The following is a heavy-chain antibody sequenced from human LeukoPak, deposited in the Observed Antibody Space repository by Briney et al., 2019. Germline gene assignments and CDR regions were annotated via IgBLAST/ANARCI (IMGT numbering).Heavy chain of an antibody. CDR1: GFTFSNYG. D-gene: IGHD4-17*01. J-gene: IGHJ4*02. Sequence: GGSLRLSWAASGFTFSNYGMHWVRQAPGKGLEWVAFIRYDGSNKYFADSLKGRFTISRDNSKNTLYLQMNSLRAEDTAVYYCAKDSPSYHYGDYDPTFDYWGQGTLVTVSS. CDR2: IRYDGSNK. V-gene: IGHV3-30*02. CDR3: AKDSPSYHYGDYDPTFDY.